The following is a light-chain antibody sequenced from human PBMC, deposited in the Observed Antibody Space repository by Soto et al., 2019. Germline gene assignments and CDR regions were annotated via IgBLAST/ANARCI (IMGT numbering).Light chain of an antibody. J-gene: IGLJ2*01. V-gene: IGLV1-44*01. CDR2: RSN. CDR1: SSNIGSNT. Sequence: QSVLTQPPSASGTPGQRVSISCSGSSSNIGSNTVNWYQQVPGTAPKLLIYRSNQRPSGVPDRFSGSKSGTSASLAISGLQSEDEADYYCAAWDDSLNGNVVFGGGTKVTVL. CDR3: AAWDDSLNGNVV.